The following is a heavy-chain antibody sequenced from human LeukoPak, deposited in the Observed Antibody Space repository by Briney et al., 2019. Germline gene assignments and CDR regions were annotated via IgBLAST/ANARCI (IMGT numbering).Heavy chain of an antibody. CDR2: FTSGGNT. CDR3: AKSKDGYNYGAFDI. D-gene: IGHD5-24*01. J-gene: IGHJ3*02. V-gene: IGHV3-23*01. Sequence: TGGPLRLSCAASGFTFSSYAMTWVRQAPGKGLEWVSVFTSGGNTKYADSVKGRFTISRDIPKNTLYLQMNSLRAEDTALYYCAKSKDGYNYGAFDIWGQGTMVTVSS. CDR1: GFTFSSYA.